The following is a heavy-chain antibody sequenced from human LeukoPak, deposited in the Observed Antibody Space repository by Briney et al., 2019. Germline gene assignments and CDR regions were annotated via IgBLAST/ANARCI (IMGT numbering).Heavy chain of an antibody. CDR2: IRHDGSDK. D-gene: IGHD2-8*01. Sequence: GGSLRLSCAASGFTFSRYGMHWIRQAPGKGLEWVAFIRHDGSDKYCADSVKGRFTISRDSSKNTLYLQMNSLRVEDTAVYYCAKDHSVNWFDPWGQGTLVSVSS. V-gene: IGHV3-30*02. CDR1: GFTFSRYG. CDR3: AKDHSVNWFDP. J-gene: IGHJ5*02.